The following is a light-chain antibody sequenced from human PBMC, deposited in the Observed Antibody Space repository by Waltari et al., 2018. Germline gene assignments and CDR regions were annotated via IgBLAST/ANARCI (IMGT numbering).Light chain of an antibody. CDR2: EVT. Sequence: QSALTQPASVSGSPGQSSTISCLCTSNDVGKYTLVSWYQQHPGKVPKLIIYEVTKRPSGISNRFSGSKSGSTASLTIAGLQAEDEADYYCCSYGGSFDPYLVFGGGTKLTVL. J-gene: IGLJ2*01. V-gene: IGLV2-23*02. CDR1: SNDVGKYTL. CDR3: CSYGGSFDPYLV.